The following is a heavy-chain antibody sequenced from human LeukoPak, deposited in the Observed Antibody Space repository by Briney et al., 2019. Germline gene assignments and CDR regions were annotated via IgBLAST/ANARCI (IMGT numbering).Heavy chain of an antibody. CDR3: ARESRDGYSFDY. J-gene: IGHJ4*02. CDR1: GGTFSSYA. CDR2: IIPIFGTA. V-gene: IGHV1-69*05. Sequence: ASVKVSCKASGGTFSSYAISWVRQAPGQGLEWMGGIIPIFGTANYAQKFQGRVTITTDESTSTAYMELSSLRSEDTAVCYCARESRDGYSFDYWGQGTLVTVSS. D-gene: IGHD5-24*01.